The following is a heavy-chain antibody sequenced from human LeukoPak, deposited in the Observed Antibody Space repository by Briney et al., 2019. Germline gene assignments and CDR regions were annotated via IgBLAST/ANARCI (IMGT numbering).Heavy chain of an antibody. J-gene: IGHJ4*02. Sequence: GESLKISCKGSGYSFTSYWIGWVRQMPGKGLEWMGIIYPGDSDTRYSPSFQGQVTISADKSISTAYLQWSSLKASDTAMYYCARRYYDILTGYYSDDHWGQGTLVTVSS. V-gene: IGHV5-51*01. CDR2: IYPGDSDT. CDR1: GYSFTSYW. CDR3: ARRYYDILTGYYSDDH. D-gene: IGHD3-9*01.